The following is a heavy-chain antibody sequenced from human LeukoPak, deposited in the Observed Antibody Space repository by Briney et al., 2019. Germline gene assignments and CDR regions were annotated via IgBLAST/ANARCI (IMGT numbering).Heavy chain of an antibody. Sequence: SETLSLTCGVSGGPITSSNWWTWVRQPPGMGLEWIGEVYHSGSTYYNPSLKSRVTISVDKSKNQFSLRLSSVTAADTAVYYCATAGSSSWYKYFQHWGQGTLVTVSS. CDR2: VYHSGST. D-gene: IGHD6-13*01. V-gene: IGHV4-4*02. CDR3: ATAGSSSWYKYFQH. J-gene: IGHJ1*01. CDR1: GGPITSSNW.